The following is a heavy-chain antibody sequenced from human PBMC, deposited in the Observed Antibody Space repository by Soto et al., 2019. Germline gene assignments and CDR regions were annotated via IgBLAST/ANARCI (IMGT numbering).Heavy chain of an antibody. V-gene: IGHV1-58*01. CDR1: GFTFTSSA. Sequence: QMPLVQSGPEVKKPGTSVKVSCKASGFTFTSSAVQWVRQACGQRLEWIGWIVVGSGNTNYAQKFQERVTITRDMSTSTAYMELSSLRSEDTAVYYCAADPYYGDYWTYYYYGMDVWGQGTTVTVSS. D-gene: IGHD4-17*01. J-gene: IGHJ6*02. CDR2: IVVGSGNT. CDR3: AADPYYGDYWTYYYYGMDV.